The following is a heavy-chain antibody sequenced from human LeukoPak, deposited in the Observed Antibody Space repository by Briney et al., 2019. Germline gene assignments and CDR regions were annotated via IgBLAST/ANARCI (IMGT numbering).Heavy chain of an antibody. Sequence: SETLSLTCTVSGGSISSGDYYWSWIRQPPGKGLEWIGYIYYSGSTYYNPSLKSRVTISVDTSKNQFSLKLSSVTAADTAVYYCARDYAIFGVGDAFDIWGQGTMVTVPS. V-gene: IGHV4-30-4*08. J-gene: IGHJ3*02. CDR1: GGSISSGDYY. D-gene: IGHD3-3*01. CDR2: IYYSGST. CDR3: ARDYAIFGVGDAFDI.